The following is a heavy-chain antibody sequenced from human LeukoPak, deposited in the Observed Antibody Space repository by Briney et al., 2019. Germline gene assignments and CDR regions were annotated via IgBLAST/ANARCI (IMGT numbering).Heavy chain of an antibody. CDR2: IYYTGST. CDR3: ARHVTSSGGPFLY. Sequence: SETLSLTCTVSGGSISSYDWSWIRQPPGKGLEWIRFIYYTGSTTYNPPLNRRVTISLDTSSNHFSLKLISVTPAPTHILYCARHVTSSGGPFLYWGQGILVTVSS. D-gene: IGHD1-26*01. J-gene: IGHJ1*01. CDR1: GGSISSYD. V-gene: IGHV4-59*08.